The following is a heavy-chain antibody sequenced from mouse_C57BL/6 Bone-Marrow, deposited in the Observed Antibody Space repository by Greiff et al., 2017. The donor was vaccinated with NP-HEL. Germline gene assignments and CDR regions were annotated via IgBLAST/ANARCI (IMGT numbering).Heavy chain of an antibody. D-gene: IGHD1-1*02. CDR3: ARFDDRWAWFAY. Sequence: VKLQESGAELVRPGTSVKMSCKASGYTFTNYWIGWAKQRPGHGLEWIGDIYPGGGYTNYNEKFKGKATLTADKSSSTAYMQFSSLTSEDSAIYYCARFDDRWAWFAYWGQGTLVTVSA. V-gene: IGHV1-63*01. CDR2: IYPGGGYT. CDR1: GYTFTNYW. J-gene: IGHJ3*01.